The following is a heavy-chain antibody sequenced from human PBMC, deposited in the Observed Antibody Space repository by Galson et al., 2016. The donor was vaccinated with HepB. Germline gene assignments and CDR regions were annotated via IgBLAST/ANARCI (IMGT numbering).Heavy chain of an antibody. CDR3: AKCLWIRGVYPFDP. D-gene: IGHD3-10*01. V-gene: IGHV3-23*01. Sequence: SLRLSCAASGFTFSSYAMNWVRQAPGKGLEWVSAIINSGYSTQYEDSVKGRFTISRDNSKNTLYLQMTSLRAEDTAVYYCAKCLWIRGVYPFDPWGQGTLVTVSS. CDR2: IINSGYST. CDR1: GFTFSSYA. J-gene: IGHJ5*02.